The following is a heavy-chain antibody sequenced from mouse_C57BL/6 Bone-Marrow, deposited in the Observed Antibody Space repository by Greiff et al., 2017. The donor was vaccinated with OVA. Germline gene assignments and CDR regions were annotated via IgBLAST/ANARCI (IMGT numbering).Heavy chain of an antibody. V-gene: IGHV1-77*01. D-gene: IGHD2-13*01. CDR1: GYTFTDYY. CDR2: IGPGSGST. J-gene: IGHJ3*01. Sequence: VQVVESGAELVKPGASVKISCKASGYTFTDYYINWVKQRPGQGLEWIGKIGPGSGSTYYNEKFKGKATLTADKSSSTAYMQLSSLTSEDSAVYYCTRKVTTVPWFAYWGQGTLVTVSA. CDR3: TRKVTTVPWFAY.